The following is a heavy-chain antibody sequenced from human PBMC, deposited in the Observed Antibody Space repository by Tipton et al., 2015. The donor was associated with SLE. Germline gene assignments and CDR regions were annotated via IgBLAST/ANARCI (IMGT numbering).Heavy chain of an antibody. D-gene: IGHD3-22*01. V-gene: IGHV3-11*04. Sequence: SLRLSCAASGFRFSDYYMNWMRQAPGKGLEWVSHISYSGSTIYYADSVKGRFIISRDNAKNTLYLQMNSLRAEDTAVYYCARDRVVITTLYYYSGMDVWGQGTTVTVSS. CDR3: ARDRVVITTLYYYSGMDV. CDR2: ISYSGSTI. CDR1: GFRFSDYY. J-gene: IGHJ6*02.